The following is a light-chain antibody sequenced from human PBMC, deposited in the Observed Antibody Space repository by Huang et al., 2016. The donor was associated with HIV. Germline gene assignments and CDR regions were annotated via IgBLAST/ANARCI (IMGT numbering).Light chain of an antibody. V-gene: IGKV3-20*01. Sequence: IVLTQSPGTLSVSLGERAALSCRASQSISRSYLVWYQQKPGQAPRLLIYGASSRATGIPDRFSGSGSGRDFTLTISRLEPEDFAVYFCQQYHSSPVTFGQGTRLEIK. CDR2: GAS. CDR1: QSISRSY. J-gene: IGKJ5*01. CDR3: QQYHSSPVT.